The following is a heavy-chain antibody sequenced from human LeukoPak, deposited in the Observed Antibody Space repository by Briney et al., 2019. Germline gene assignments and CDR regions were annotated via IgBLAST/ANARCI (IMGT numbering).Heavy chain of an antibody. CDR1: GFPFNTQD. CDR2: IIADGAAT. V-gene: IGHV3-23*01. J-gene: IGHJ4*02. Sequence: AGGSLRLSCAASGFPFNTQDMRWVRQAPGKGLEWVSSIIADGAATFYADSVRGRFTISRDNSRNTLDLQMNSLRVEDTAVYYCGKGRVSEWGQGTLVTVSS. CDR3: GKGRVSE. D-gene: IGHD6-19*01.